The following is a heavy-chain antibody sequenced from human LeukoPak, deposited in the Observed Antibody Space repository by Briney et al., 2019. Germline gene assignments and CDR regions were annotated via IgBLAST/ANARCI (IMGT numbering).Heavy chain of an antibody. V-gene: IGHV3-23*01. CDR2: ISGSGSNT. J-gene: IGHJ4*01. CDR3: AKDVRGYTRPVDH. D-gene: IGHD3-10*02. Sequence: PGGSLRLSCAASGFTFSAHAMNWVRQPPGKGLEWVSSISGSGSNTYYADSVKGRFTISRDNSENTLYLQMNTLRAEDTALYYCAKDVRGYTRPVDHWGQGTLVTVSS. CDR1: GFTFSAHA.